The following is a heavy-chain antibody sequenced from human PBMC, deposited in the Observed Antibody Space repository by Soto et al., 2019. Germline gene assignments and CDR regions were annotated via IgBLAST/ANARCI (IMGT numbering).Heavy chain of an antibody. J-gene: IGHJ6*03. D-gene: IGHD2-2*01. Sequence: PSETLCLTCTVSGGSISSYYWSWIRQPPGKGLERIGYSYYSGSTNYNPSLKSRVTISVDTPKNRFSLKLISLTAADTAVYYCARGVVPAAKQRGYYYYYYMDVWGKGTTVTVSS. CDR3: ARGVVPAAKQRGYYYYYYMDV. CDR2: SYYSGST. CDR1: GGSISSYY. V-gene: IGHV4-59*01.